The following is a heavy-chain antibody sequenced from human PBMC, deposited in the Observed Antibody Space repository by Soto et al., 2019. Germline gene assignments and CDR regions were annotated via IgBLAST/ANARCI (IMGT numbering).Heavy chain of an antibody. Sequence: GGSLRLSCAASGFTFSSYAMSWVRQAPGKGLEWVSAISGSGGSTYYADSVKGRFTISSDNSKNTLYLQMNSLRAEDTAVYYCAKDSDYDFWSGYSDYWGQGTLVTVSS. J-gene: IGHJ4*02. V-gene: IGHV3-23*01. CDR1: GFTFSSYA. CDR3: AKDSDYDFWSGYSDY. CDR2: ISGSGGST. D-gene: IGHD3-3*01.